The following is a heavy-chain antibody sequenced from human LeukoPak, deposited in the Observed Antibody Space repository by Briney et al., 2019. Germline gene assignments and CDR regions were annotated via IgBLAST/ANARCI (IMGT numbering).Heavy chain of an antibody. CDR3: AREGFYYYDSSGYKRDAFDI. CDR2: IWYDGSNK. D-gene: IGHD3-22*01. Sequence: GRSLRLSCAASGFTFSSYGMRWVRQAPGKGLEWVAVIWYDGSNKYYADSVKGRFTISRDNSKNTLYLQMNSLRAEDTAVYYCAREGFYYYDSSGYKRDAFDIWGQGTMVTVSS. CDR1: GFTFSSYG. V-gene: IGHV3-33*01. J-gene: IGHJ3*02.